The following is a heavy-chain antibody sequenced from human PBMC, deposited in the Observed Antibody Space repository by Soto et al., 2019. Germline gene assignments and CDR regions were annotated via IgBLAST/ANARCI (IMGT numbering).Heavy chain of an antibody. CDR2: ISSNGGIT. D-gene: IGHD6-13*01. V-gene: IGHV3-64D*06. Sequence: VGSLRLSCAASGFTFSSYAMHWVRQAPGKGLEYVSAISSNGGITYYADSVKGRFTISRDNSKNTLYLQMSSLRAEDAALYYCVKDALTGDSYNPHFGYWGQGTLVTVSS. CDR3: VKDALTGDSYNPHFGY. CDR1: GFTFSSYA. J-gene: IGHJ4*02.